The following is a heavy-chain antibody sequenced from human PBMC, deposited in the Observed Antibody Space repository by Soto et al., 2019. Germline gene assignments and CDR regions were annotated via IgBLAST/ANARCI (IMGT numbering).Heavy chain of an antibody. CDR2: IYHSGSA. D-gene: IGHD1-1*01. CDR3: ARDPSSNWRKGDGWFDP. J-gene: IGHJ5*02. Sequence: SETLSLTCAVSSGSISSVSWWSWVRQPPGKGLEWIGEIYHSGSANYNPSLRSRVTISLDKSKNQFSLNLNSVTAADTAVYYCARDPSSNWRKGDGWFDPWGQGTLVTVSS. CDR1: SGSISSVSW. V-gene: IGHV4-4*02.